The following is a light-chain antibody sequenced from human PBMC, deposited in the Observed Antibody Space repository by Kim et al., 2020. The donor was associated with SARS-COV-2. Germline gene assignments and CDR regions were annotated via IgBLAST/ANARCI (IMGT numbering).Light chain of an antibody. CDR3: QKYDSAPRT. CDR2: AAS. J-gene: IGKJ1*01. CDR1: QGISSY. V-gene: IGKV1-27*01. Sequence: DIQMTQSPSSLSASVGDRVTITCRASQGISSYLAWYQQKPGKVPKLLIYAASTLQSGVPSRFSGSGSATDFTLTISSLQPEDAAIYYCQKYDSAPRTFGQGTKVDIK.